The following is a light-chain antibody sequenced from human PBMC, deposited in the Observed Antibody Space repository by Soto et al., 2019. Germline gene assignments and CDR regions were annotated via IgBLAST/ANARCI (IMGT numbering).Light chain of an antibody. V-gene: IGKV3-20*01. CDR3: QQYGSSPTT. Sequence: EIVLTQSPGTLSLSPGERATLSCRASESVSSSYLAWYQQKPGQAPRLLIFGASSRATGTPDRFSGSGSGTDFTLTISRLEPEDFAVYFCQQYGSSPTTFGQGTKVDIK. CDR1: ESVSSSY. J-gene: IGKJ1*01. CDR2: GAS.